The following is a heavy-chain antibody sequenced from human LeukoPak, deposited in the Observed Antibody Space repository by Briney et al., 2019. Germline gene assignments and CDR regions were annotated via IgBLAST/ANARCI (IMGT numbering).Heavy chain of an antibody. CDR1: GFTFSSYS. Sequence: GGSLRLSCAASGFTFSSYSMTWVRQAPGKGLEWISSMSSGSRYIYYADSVRGRFTISRDNATNSLSLLMNKLRPENTAVYYCARDRPTGASRLFVVQWGQGTLVTVSS. CDR3: ARDRPTGASRLFVVQ. V-gene: IGHV3-21*01. J-gene: IGHJ4*02. D-gene: IGHD3-3*01. CDR2: MSSGSRYI.